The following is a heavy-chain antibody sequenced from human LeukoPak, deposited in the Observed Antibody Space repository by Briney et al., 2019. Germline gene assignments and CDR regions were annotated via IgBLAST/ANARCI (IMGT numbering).Heavy chain of an antibody. J-gene: IGHJ5*02. Sequence: ASVKVSCKASGYTFTGYYMYWVRQAPGQGLEWMGWINPNSGGTNYAQKFQGRVTMTRDTSISTAYMELSRLRSDDTAVYYCARSYSSGGNNWFDPWGQGTLVTVSS. CDR2: INPNSGGT. V-gene: IGHV1-2*02. CDR1: GYTFTGYY. CDR3: ARSYSSGGNNWFDP. D-gene: IGHD6-19*01.